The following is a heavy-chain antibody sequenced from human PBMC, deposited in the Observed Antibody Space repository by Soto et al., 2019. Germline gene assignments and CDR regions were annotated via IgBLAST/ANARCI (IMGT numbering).Heavy chain of an antibody. Sequence: SETLSLTCAVSGGSISSGGYSWSWIRQPPGKGLEWIGYIYHSGSTYYNPSLKSRVTISVDRSKNQFSLKLSPVTAADTAVYYCARGSFYYGSGSYSLDYWGQGTLVTVSS. J-gene: IGHJ4*02. CDR1: GGSISSGGYS. CDR3: ARGSFYYGSGSYSLDY. V-gene: IGHV4-30-2*01. CDR2: IYHSGST. D-gene: IGHD3-10*01.